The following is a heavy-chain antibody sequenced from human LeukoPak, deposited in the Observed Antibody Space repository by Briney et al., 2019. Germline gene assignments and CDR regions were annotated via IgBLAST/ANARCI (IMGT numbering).Heavy chain of an antibody. Sequence: SVKVSCKTTGGRFKSYGFSWVRQAPGQGLEWMGGIIPVFDRPTYAQKFEGRVTITADKSTNTTYMEISSLTSDDTAVYYCARDAQWELRAFDVWGQGTMV. J-gene: IGHJ3*01. CDR2: IIPVFDRP. CDR1: GGRFKSYG. D-gene: IGHD1-26*01. CDR3: ARDAQWELRAFDV. V-gene: IGHV1-69*06.